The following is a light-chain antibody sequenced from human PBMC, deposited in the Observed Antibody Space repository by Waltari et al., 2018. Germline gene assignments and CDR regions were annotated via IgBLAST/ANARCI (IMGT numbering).Light chain of an antibody. CDR2: GGS. V-gene: IGKV2-40*01. Sequence: DIVMTQTPLSLPITPGEPASISCRSSQNLLYSDGNTYLHWYLQKPGQSPQLLIYGGSNRASGVPDRFRVRGSGTDFTLKISRLEADDVGIYYCVQTIAFPFTFGPGTKVEIK. J-gene: IGKJ3*01. CDR3: VQTIAFPFT. CDR1: QNLLYSDGNTY.